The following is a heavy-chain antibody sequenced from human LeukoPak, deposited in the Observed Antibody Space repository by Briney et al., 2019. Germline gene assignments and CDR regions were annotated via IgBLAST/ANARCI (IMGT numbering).Heavy chain of an antibody. J-gene: IGHJ4*02. CDR2: ISASGGNS. CDR3: ARDIELSC. D-gene: IGHD1-26*01. CDR1: GFTFSDSA. Sequence: GGSLRLSCEASGFTFSDSAMSWVRQAAGRGLEWVSLISASGGNSYYADSVKGRFTVSRDSSKNTLHLQMNSLRAEDTAVYYCARDIELSCWGQGTLVTVSS. V-gene: IGHV3-23*01.